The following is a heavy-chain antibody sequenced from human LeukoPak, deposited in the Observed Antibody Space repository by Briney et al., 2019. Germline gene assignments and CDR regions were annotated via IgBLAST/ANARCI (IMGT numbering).Heavy chain of an antibody. CDR2: IYYSGST. D-gene: IGHD3-10*01. CDR1: GGSISSSSYY. V-gene: IGHV4-39*07. Sequence: PSETLSLTCTVSGGSISSSSYYWGWIRQPPGKGLEWIGSIYYSGSTYYNPSLKRRVTISVDTSKNQLSLKLSSVTAADTAVYYCARDRHHYYGSGSYYNSPPGFFDYWGQGTLVTVSS. J-gene: IGHJ4*02. CDR3: ARDRHHYYGSGSYYNSPPGFFDY.